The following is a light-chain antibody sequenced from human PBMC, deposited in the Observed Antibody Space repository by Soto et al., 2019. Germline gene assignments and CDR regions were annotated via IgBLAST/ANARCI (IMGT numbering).Light chain of an antibody. V-gene: IGKV1-5*01. CDR3: QQYNSYSGT. CDR2: DAS. J-gene: IGKJ1*01. CDR1: QSISSW. Sequence: DIQMTQSPSTLSASVGDRVTITFRASQSISSWLAWYQQKPGKAPKLLIYDASSLESGVPSRFSGSGSGTEFTLTTSSLQPDDFATYYCQQYNSYSGTFGQGTKVDIK.